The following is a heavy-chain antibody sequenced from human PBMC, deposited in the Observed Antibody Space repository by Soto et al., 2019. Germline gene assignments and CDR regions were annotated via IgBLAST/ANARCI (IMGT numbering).Heavy chain of an antibody. CDR1: GFTFDDYA. D-gene: IGHD2-2*01. J-gene: IGHJ4*02. Sequence: VQLVESGGGLVQPGRSLRLSCAASGFTFDDYAMHWVRQAPGKGLEWVSGISWNSGSIGYADSVKGRFTISRDNAKNSLYLQMNSLRAEDTALYYCAKDSNADTSYLFDYWGQGTLVTVSS. V-gene: IGHV3-9*01. CDR2: ISWNSGSI. CDR3: AKDSNADTSYLFDY.